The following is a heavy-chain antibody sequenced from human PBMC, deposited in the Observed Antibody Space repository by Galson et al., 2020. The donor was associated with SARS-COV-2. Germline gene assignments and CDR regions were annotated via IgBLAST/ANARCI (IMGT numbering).Heavy chain of an antibody. Sequence: GGSLRLSCAASGFTFSSYGMHWVRQAPGKGLEWVAVIWYDGSNKYYADSVKGRFTISRDNSKNTLYLQMNSLRAEDTAVYYCARDLGVLCISTSCPRSGPWGQGTLVTVSS. D-gene: IGHD2-2*01. CDR2: IWYDGSNK. CDR3: ARDLGVLCISTSCPRSGP. V-gene: IGHV3-33*01. J-gene: IGHJ5*02. CDR1: GFTFSSYG.